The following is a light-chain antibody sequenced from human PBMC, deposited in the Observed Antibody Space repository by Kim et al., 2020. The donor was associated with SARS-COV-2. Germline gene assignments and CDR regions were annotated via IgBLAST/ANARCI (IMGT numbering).Light chain of an antibody. Sequence: TSSVGGGNNSGSWYQQPPGKAPKLMIYDGSRRPSGVPDRFSGSKCGNTASLTICGLQAEDEADYYCCSYAGSYTFPYVVFGGGTKLTAL. V-gene: IGLV2-11*01. J-gene: IGLJ2*01. CDR2: DGS. CDR3: CSYAGSYTFPYVV. CDR1: SSVGGGNNS.